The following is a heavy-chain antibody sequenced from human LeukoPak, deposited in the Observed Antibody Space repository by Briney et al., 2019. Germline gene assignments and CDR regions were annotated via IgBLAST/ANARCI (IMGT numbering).Heavy chain of an antibody. D-gene: IGHD2-15*01. Sequence: SETLSLTCTVSGDSVSNDKDYWGWMRQPPGKGLVWIGSIYCSGSNYYNPFINSRATISVDTYKNQFSLELSFVTAADTAVYYCARMGWWDSWGQGTLVTVSS. J-gene: IGHJ4*02. CDR3: ARMGWWDS. V-gene: IGHV4-39*01. CDR1: GDSVSNDKDY. CDR2: IYCSGSN.